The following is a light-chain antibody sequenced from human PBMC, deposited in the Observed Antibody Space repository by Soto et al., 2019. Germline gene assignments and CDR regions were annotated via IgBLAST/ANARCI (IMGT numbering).Light chain of an antibody. CDR2: RAS. CDR3: HQYGSSPQM. V-gene: IGKV3-20*01. CDR1: QSVSSSY. J-gene: IGKJ1*01. Sequence: EIVLTQSPGTLSLSPGERATLSCRASQSVSSSYLAWYQQKPGQSPMLLIYRASTRATGIPDRFSGSGSGTDFTLTIASLEPEDFAVYYCHQYGSSPQMFGQGTKVEIK.